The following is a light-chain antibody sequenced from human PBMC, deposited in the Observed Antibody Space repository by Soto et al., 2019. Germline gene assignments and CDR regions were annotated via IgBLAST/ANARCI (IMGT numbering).Light chain of an antibody. J-gene: IGKJ2*01. V-gene: IGKV1-39*01. Sequence: DIQMTQSPSTLSASVGDRVTITCRASQSISSWLAWYQQKPGKAPKLLIYAASTLQSGVPSRFSGSGSGTDFTLVIDSLQREDFGTYYCQQSLSTPYTFGQGTKVDIK. CDR1: QSISSW. CDR2: AAS. CDR3: QQSLSTPYT.